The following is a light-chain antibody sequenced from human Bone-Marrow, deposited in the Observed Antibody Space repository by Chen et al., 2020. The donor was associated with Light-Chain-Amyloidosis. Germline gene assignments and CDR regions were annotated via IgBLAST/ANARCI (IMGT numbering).Light chain of an antibody. Sequence: NFMLTQPHSVSEAPGKTVIISCTRSSGSIATNYVQWYQQRPGSSPTTVIYEDDQRPSGVPDRFSRSIDRSSNSASLTISGLKTEDEADYYCQSYQGSSQGVFGGGTKLTVL. CDR1: SGSIATNY. V-gene: IGLV6-57*01. J-gene: IGLJ3*02. CDR2: EDD. CDR3: QSYQGSSQGV.